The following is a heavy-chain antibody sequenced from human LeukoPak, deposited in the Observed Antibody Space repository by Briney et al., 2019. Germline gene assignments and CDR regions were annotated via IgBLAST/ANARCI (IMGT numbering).Heavy chain of an antibody. Sequence: SESLSLTCAVSGGSISSGGYSWSWIRQPPGKGLEWIGYIYHSGNTYYNPSLKSRVTISVDRPKNQFSLKLSSVTAADTAVYYCARGRVVPAAIAPYYFDYWGQGTLVTVSS. V-gene: IGHV4-30-2*01. CDR1: GGSISSGGYS. J-gene: IGHJ4*02. CDR2: IYHSGNT. CDR3: ARGRVVPAAIAPYYFDY. D-gene: IGHD2-2*02.